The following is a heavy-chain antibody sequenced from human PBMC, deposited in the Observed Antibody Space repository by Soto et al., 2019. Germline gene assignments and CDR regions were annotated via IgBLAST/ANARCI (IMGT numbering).Heavy chain of an antibody. CDR3: AREDYSSSSSFYYGMDV. D-gene: IGHD6-6*01. CDR2: IYYSGST. V-gene: IGHV4-31*03. CDR1: GGSISSGGYY. J-gene: IGHJ6*02. Sequence: PSKTLSLTCTVSGGSISSGGYYWSWIRQHPGKGLEWIGYIYYSGSTYYNPSLKSRVTISVDTSKNQFSLKLSSVTAADTAVYYCAREDYSSSSSFYYGMDVWGQGTTVTGSS.